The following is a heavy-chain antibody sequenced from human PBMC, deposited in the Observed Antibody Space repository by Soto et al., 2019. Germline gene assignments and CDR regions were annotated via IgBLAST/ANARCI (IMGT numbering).Heavy chain of an antibody. CDR3: AREGIGLWLQEWGKRDYYMDV. V-gene: IGHV1-18*01. CDR1: GYTFTSYG. J-gene: IGHJ6*03. CDR2: ISAYNGNT. D-gene: IGHD5-12*01. Sequence: GASVKVSCKASGYTFTSYGISCVRQAPGQGLEWMGWISAYNGNTNYAQKLQGRVTMTTDTSTSTAYMELRSLRSDDTAVYYCAREGIGLWLQEWGKRDYYMDVWGKGTTVTVSS.